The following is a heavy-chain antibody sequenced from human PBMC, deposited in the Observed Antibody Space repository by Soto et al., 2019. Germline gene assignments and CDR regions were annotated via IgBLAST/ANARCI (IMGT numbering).Heavy chain of an antibody. CDR3: ATLPLAAAYSVAKT. CDR1: GYSFTSYW. CDR2: IDPSDSYT. Sequence: EVQLVQSGAEVKKPGESLRISCKGSGYSFTSYWITWVRQMPGKGLEWMGRIDPSDSYTNYSPSFQGHVTISADKSITPPYLQWSSLKASDTAMFYCATLPLAAAYSVAKTGGQGTLVTVSS. V-gene: IGHV5-10-1*01. D-gene: IGHD6-13*01. J-gene: IGHJ4*02.